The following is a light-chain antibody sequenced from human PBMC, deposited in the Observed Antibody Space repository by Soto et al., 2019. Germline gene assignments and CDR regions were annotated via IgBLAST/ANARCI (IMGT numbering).Light chain of an antibody. V-gene: IGKV3-15*01. CDR1: QTISSK. Sequence: EIVMTQSPATLSVSPGERATLSCGASQTISSKLAWYQQKPGQSPRLLPYSASTRATGIPARFSGSGSGTEFTLTVSSLQSEDFAVYYCQQYNNWPLTLGGGTRVEIK. CDR2: SAS. CDR3: QQYNNWPLT. J-gene: IGKJ4*01.